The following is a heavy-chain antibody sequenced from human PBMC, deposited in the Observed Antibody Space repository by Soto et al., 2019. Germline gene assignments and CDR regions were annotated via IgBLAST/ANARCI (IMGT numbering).Heavy chain of an antibody. V-gene: IGHV4-4*02. CDR3: GSSWYDLNYYYGMDV. Sequence: QVQLQESGPGLVKPSGTLSLTCAVSGGSISSSNWWSWVRQPPGKGLEWIGEIYHSGSTNYNPSLKSRVTISVDKSKNQFSLKLSSVTAADTAVYYCGSSWYDLNYYYGMDVWGQGTTVTVSS. J-gene: IGHJ6*02. CDR1: GGSISSSNW. D-gene: IGHD6-13*01. CDR2: IYHSGST.